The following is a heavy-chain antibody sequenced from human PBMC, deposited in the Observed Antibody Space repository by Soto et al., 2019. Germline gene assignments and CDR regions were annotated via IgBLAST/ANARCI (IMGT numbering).Heavy chain of an antibody. D-gene: IGHD3-3*01. CDR2: IWYDGSNK. V-gene: IGHV3-33*06. CDR1: GFTFSSYG. J-gene: IGHJ5*02. Sequence: QVQLVESGGGVVQPGRSLRLSCAASGFTFSSYGMHWVRQAPGKGLEWVAVIWYDGSNKYYADYVKGRFTISRDNSKNTLYLQMNSLRAEDTAVYYCAKGVPYDFWSGYPRGVEGNWFDPWGQGTLVTVSS. CDR3: AKGVPYDFWSGYPRGVEGNWFDP.